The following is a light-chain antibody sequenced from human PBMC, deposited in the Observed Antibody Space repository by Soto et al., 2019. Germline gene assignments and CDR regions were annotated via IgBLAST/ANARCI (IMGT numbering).Light chain of an antibody. V-gene: IGLV2-8*01. CDR3: SSYTSSSTRGV. CDR1: SSDVGGYNY. J-gene: IGLJ2*01. CDR2: EVS. Sequence: QSALTQPPSASGSPGQSVTISCTGTSSDVGGYNYVSWYQQHPGKAPKLMIYEVSKRPSGVPDRFSGSKSGNTASLTVSGLQAEDEADYYCSSYTSSSTRGVFGGGTKLTVL.